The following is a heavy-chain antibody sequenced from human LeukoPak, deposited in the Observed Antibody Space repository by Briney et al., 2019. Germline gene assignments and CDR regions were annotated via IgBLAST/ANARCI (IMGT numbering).Heavy chain of an antibody. CDR3: ARSMIAGRDAFDI. Sequence: SVKVSCKASGGTFSSYAISWVRQAPGQGLEWMGRIIPILGIANYAQKFQGRVTITADKPTSTAYMELSSLRSEDTAVYYCARSMIAGRDAFDIWGQGTMVTVSS. CDR1: GGTFSSYA. V-gene: IGHV1-69*04. CDR2: IIPILGIA. D-gene: IGHD3-22*01. J-gene: IGHJ3*02.